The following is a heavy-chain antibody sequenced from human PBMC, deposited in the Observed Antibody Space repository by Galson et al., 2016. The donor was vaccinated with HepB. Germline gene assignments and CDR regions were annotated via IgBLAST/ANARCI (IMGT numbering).Heavy chain of an antibody. Sequence: SLRLSCAASGFALTSYWMHWVRQAPGKGLVWVSRIAGVGTTTTYADAVRGRFTISRDDATNTMYLQMNSLRVDDTAVYYCARSFHDISGYYRFDPWGQGTLVTVAS. V-gene: IGHV3-74*01. CDR3: ARSFHDISGYYRFDP. CDR1: GFALTSYW. J-gene: IGHJ5*02. D-gene: IGHD3-22*01. CDR2: IAGVGTTT.